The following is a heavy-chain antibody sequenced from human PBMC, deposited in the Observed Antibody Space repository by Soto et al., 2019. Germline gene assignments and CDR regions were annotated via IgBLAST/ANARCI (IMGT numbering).Heavy chain of an antibody. Sequence: LRLSCAASGFTFSSYSMNWVRQAPGKGLEWVSSISSSSSYIYYADSVKGRFTISRDNAKNSLYLQMNSLRAEDTAVYYCAMGDYCSSTSCYTRWFDPWGQGTLVTVSS. V-gene: IGHV3-21*01. CDR3: AMGDYCSSTSCYTRWFDP. D-gene: IGHD2-2*02. J-gene: IGHJ5*02. CDR1: GFTFSSYS. CDR2: ISSSSSYI.